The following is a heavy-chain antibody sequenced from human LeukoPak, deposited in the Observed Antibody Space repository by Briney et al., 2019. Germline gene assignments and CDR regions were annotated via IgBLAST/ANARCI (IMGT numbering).Heavy chain of an antibody. Sequence: SGGSLRLSCAASGFTVSSNYMSGVRQAPGRGLEGVSVIYSGGSTYYADSVKGRFTISRDNSKNTLYLQMNSLRAEDTAVYYCASDPVAGRVSGAFDIWGQGTMVTVSS. CDR1: GFTVSSNY. V-gene: IGHV3-53*01. CDR2: IYSGGST. J-gene: IGHJ3*02. CDR3: ASDPVAGRVSGAFDI. D-gene: IGHD6-19*01.